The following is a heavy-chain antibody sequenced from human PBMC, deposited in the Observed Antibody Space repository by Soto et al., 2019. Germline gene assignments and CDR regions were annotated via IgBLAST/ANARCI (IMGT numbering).Heavy chain of an antibody. V-gene: IGHV3-49*03. CDR2: IRSKAYGGTT. D-gene: IGHD2-2*01. CDR3: TRVVVVPAAMILGPDY. CDR1: GFTFGDYA. Sequence: GGSLRLSCTASGFTFGDYAMSWFRQAPGKGLEWVGFIRSKAYGGTTEYAASVKGRFTISRDDSKSIAYLQMNSLKTEDTAVYYCTRVVVVPAAMILGPDYWGQGTLVTVSS. J-gene: IGHJ4*02.